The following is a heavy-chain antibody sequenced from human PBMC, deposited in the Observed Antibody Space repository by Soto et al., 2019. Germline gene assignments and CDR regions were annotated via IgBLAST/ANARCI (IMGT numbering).Heavy chain of an antibody. J-gene: IGHJ4*02. CDR2: VSGSGGGT. CDR3: ARIGPYCGGDCYPDFDF. Sequence: GGSLRLSCAASGFTFNTYGMTWVRQAPGKGLEWVSTVSGSGGGTYYADSVKGRFTISRVNSKNTMYLQMSNLRAEDTAVYFCARIGPYCGGDCYPDFDFWGLGAPVTVSS. CDR1: GFTFNTYG. D-gene: IGHD2-21*02. V-gene: IGHV3-23*01.